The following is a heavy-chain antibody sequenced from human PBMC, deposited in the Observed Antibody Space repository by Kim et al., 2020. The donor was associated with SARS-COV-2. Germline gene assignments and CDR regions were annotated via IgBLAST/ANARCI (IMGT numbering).Heavy chain of an antibody. V-gene: IGHV1-46*01. CDR2: INPTGGST. CDR1: GYTFISYY. J-gene: IGHJ4*02. CDR3: TRGNWTYQSRLYPFDY. D-gene: IGHD3-16*02. Sequence: ASVKVSCKVFGYTFISYYIHWVRQAPGQGLEWMGMINPTGGSTDYAQKFQGRVTMTRDTSTSTPYMELSRLRSDDTAVYYCTRGNWTYQSRLYPFDYWGQGTVDPVST.